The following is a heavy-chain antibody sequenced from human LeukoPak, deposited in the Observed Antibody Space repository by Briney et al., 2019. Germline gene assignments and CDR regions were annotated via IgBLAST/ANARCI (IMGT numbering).Heavy chain of an antibody. J-gene: IGHJ4*02. CDR3: AREQSIAAAGSFDY. D-gene: IGHD6-13*01. Sequence: PGGSLRLSCAASGFTFSSYGMHWVRQAPGKGLEWAAVIWYDGSNKYYADSVKGRFTISRDNSKNTLYLQMNSLRAEDTAVYYCAREQSIAAAGSFDYWGQGTLVTVSS. V-gene: IGHV3-33*01. CDR1: GFTFSSYG. CDR2: IWYDGSNK.